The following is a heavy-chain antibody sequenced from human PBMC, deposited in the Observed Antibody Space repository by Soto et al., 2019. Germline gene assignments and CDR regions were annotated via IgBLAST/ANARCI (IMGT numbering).Heavy chain of an antibody. CDR3: AHRLGIAAVDY. Sequence: SGPTLVNPTQTLTLTCTFSGLSLSTSRLGVGWIRQPPGKALEWLALIYWDDDKRYSPSLKSRLTITKDTSKNQVVLTMTNMDPVDTATYYCAHRLGIAAVDYWGQGALVTVSS. J-gene: IGHJ4*02. CDR1: GLSLSTSRLG. D-gene: IGHD6-13*01. V-gene: IGHV2-5*02. CDR2: IYWDDDK.